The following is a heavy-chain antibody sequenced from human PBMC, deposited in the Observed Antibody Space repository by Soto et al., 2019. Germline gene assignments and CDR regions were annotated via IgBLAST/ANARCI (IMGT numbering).Heavy chain of an antibody. CDR2: ISAHNGNT. D-gene: IGHD1-1*01. CDR1: GYGFTTYC. CDR3: ARGRYGDY. Sequence: QVHLVQSGAEVKKPGASVKVSCKGSGYGFTTYCITWVRQAPGQGLEWMAWISAHNGNTKYAQKLQGRVTVTRDTSTSTAYMELRSLRSDDTAVYYCARGRYGDYWGQGALVTVSS. V-gene: IGHV1-18*01. J-gene: IGHJ4*02.